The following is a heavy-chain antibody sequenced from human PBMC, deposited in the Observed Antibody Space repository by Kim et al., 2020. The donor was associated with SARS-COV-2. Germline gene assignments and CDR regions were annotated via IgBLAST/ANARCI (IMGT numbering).Heavy chain of an antibody. CDR1: GYSFTSYW. D-gene: IGHD3-10*01. Sequence: GESLKISCKGSGYSFTSYWIGWVRQMPGKGLEWMGIIYPGDSDTRYSPSFQGQVTISADKSISTAYLQWSSLKASDTAMYYCARLPIYGSGSNYNVWFDPWGQGTLVTVSS. CDR2: IYPGDSDT. CDR3: ARLPIYGSGSNYNVWFDP. V-gene: IGHV5-51*01. J-gene: IGHJ5*02.